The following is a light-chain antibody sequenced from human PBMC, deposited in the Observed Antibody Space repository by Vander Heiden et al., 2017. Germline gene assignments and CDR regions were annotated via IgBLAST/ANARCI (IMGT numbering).Light chain of an antibody. CDR3: QQRSNLLT. Sequence: ILLMPSPATLSLSPGASATLACRASQSVSSYLASYHPKPGQSRGLLLYHASNTATGISARFRGSGFGTDFTLTISRLEAEDFAVYYCQQRSNLLTFGGGPKVEIK. V-gene: IGKV3-11*01. J-gene: IGKJ4*01. CDR1: QSVSSY. CDR2: HAS.